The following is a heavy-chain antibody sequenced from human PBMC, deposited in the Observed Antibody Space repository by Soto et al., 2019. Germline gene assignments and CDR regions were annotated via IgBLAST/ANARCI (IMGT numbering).Heavy chain of an antibody. CDR1: GGAINSRDYY. CDR2: IFYSGST. CDR3: ARDRPAFKSFGSGMDV. J-gene: IGHJ6*02. V-gene: IGHV4-31*03. Sequence: QVQLQESGPGLVKPSQTLSLTCSVSGGAINSRDYYWSWIRQHPGKGLEWIGNIFYSGSTDYNPSLKGRLTISIDTSKNEFSLKLTSVTAADTAVYYCARDRPAFKSFGSGMDVWGQGTTVTVSS. D-gene: IGHD3-16*01.